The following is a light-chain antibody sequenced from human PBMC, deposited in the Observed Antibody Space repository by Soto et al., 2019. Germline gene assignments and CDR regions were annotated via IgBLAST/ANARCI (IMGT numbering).Light chain of an antibody. J-gene: IGLJ1*01. CDR2: DVS. CDR1: SSDVGGYNY. CDR3: SSYTTSSTRV. Sequence: HCDRNHPASVSGAPGQSITISCTGTSSDVGGYNYVSWYQQHPGKAPKLMIYDVSNRPSGVSYRFSGSKSGNTASLTISGLQAEDEADYYCSSYTTSSTRVFGTGTKVTVL. V-gene: IGLV2-14*01.